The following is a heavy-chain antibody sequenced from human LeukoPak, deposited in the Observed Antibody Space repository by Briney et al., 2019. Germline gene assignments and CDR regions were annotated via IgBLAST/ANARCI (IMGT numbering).Heavy chain of an antibody. V-gene: IGHV3-23*01. CDR1: GFTFSTSA. Sequence: GGSLRLSCAVSGFTFSTSAMSWIRQAPGKGLEWVSAISGRGDKTYYADSMKGRFTISRDNSKNTLYLQMNSLRVEDTAVYYCARVGQRYGSNWIDYWGQGTLVTVSS. D-gene: IGHD6-13*01. CDR2: ISGRGDKT. J-gene: IGHJ4*02. CDR3: ARVGQRYGSNWIDY.